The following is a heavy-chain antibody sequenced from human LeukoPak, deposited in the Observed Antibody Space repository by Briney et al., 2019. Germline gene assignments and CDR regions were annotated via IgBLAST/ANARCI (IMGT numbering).Heavy chain of an antibody. V-gene: IGHV4-34*01. CDR3: ARAYYDKAD. CDR1: GGSFSGYY. Sequence: PSETLSLTCAVYGGSFSGYYWSWIRQPPGKGLEWIGEINHSGSTNYNPSLRSRVTISVDTSKNQFSLKLSSVTAADTAVYYCARAYYDKADWGQGTLVTVSS. J-gene: IGHJ4*02. D-gene: IGHD3-22*01. CDR2: INHSGST.